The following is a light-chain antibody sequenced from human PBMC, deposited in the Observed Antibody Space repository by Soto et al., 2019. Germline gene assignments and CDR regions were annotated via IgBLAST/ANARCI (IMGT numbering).Light chain of an antibody. CDR1: QSVSRY. V-gene: IGKV3-11*01. Sequence: EIGLTQSPATLSLSPGERAALSCRASQSVSRYLARTHHTPGHPPRPLISDASNRATGTPARFSGSASGTDFPLTISSPEPEDFAVYYCQQRSNWPPITFGQGTPPEI. CDR2: DAS. J-gene: IGKJ5*01. CDR3: QQRSNWPPIT.